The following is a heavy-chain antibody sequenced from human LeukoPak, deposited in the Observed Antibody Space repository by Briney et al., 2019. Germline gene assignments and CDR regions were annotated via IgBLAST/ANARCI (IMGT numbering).Heavy chain of an antibody. Sequence: SETLSLTCNVSGGSIRGYYWSWIRQPPGKGLEWIGEINHSGSTNYNPSLKSRVTISVDTSKNQFSLKLSSVTAADTAVYYCARLGRAVTRTTTYYYYVDVWGKGTTVTISS. D-gene: IGHD1-1*01. CDR3: ARLGRAVTRTTTYYYYVDV. CDR2: INHSGST. CDR1: GGSIRGYY. V-gene: IGHV4-34*01. J-gene: IGHJ6*03.